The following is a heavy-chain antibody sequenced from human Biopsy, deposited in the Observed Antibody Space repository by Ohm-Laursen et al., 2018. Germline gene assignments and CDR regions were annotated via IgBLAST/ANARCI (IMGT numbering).Heavy chain of an antibody. CDR3: ARVPAYPSIDGYYGLDL. CDR2: INPKGGNA. D-gene: IGHD3-9*01. V-gene: IGHV1-2*02. Sequence: SSVKVSCKASGYTFAGYYLHWVRQAPEHGLGGRGWINPKGGNANYAQSFQGRLTVTRDTSISTAYMELTSLTFDDTAIYYCARVPAYPSIDGYYGLDLWGQGTTVIVSS. J-gene: IGHJ6*02. CDR1: GYTFAGYY.